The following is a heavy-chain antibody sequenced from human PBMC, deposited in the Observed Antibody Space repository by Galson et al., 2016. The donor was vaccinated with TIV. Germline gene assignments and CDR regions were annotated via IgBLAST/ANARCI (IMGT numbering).Heavy chain of an antibody. V-gene: IGHV2-70*11. CDR1: GFSLNTDGMC. CDR3: ARISGYYDSSGHYIPRSFDY. D-gene: IGHD3-22*01. CDR2: IDWDDDK. J-gene: IGHJ4*02. Sequence: PALVKPTQTLTLTCTFSGFSLNTDGMCVNWIRQPPGKALEWLARIDWDDDKSYSPSLKTRPTIPKDTSTNQVVLTMTNMDPVDTATYYCARISGYYDSSGHYIPRSFDYWGQGALVTVS.